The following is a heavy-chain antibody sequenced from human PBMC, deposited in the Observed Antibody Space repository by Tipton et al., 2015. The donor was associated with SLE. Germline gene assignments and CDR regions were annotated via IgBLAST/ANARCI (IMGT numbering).Heavy chain of an antibody. CDR2: ISGSGGST. J-gene: IGHJ4*02. CDR3: AKGVLVASCSGTYYNVVH. V-gene: IGHV3-23*01. Sequence: SLRLSCAASGFTFSSYAMSWVRQAPGKGLEWVSAISGSGGSTYYADSVKGRFTISRDNSKNTLYLQMNSLRAEDTAVYYCAKGVLVASCSGTYYNVVHWGQGTLVTVSS. CDR1: GFTFSSYA. D-gene: IGHD3-10*02.